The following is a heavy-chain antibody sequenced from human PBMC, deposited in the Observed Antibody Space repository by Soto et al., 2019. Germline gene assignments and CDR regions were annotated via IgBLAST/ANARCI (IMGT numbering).Heavy chain of an antibody. J-gene: IGHJ5*02. D-gene: IGHD3-10*01. CDR2: INHSGST. CDR1: GGSFSGYY. Sequence: QVQLQQWGAGLLKPSETLSLTCAVYGGSFSGYYWSWIRQPPGKGLEWIGEINHSGSTNYNPSLKRRVTISVDTSKNQFSLKLSSVTAADTAVYYCARRVGYYYGSGSYLSWFDPWGQGTLVTVSS. V-gene: IGHV4-34*01. CDR3: ARRVGYYYGSGSYLSWFDP.